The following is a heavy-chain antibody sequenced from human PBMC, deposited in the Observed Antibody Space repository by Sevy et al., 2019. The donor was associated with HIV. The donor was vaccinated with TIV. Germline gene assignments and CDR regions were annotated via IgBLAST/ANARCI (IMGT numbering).Heavy chain of an antibody. V-gene: IGHV3-23*01. CDR2: ISGGGGGT. J-gene: IGHJ2*01. CDR3: AMHYIHDIADGWYFDL. D-gene: IGHD6-13*01. Sequence: GGSLRLSCAASGFTFNNYAMSWVRQAPGKGLEGKGLEWVSTISGGGGGTYYADSVRGRFTISRDNSKNTLYLQVNSLRVEDTAVYYCAMHYIHDIADGWYFDLWGPGTLVTVSS. CDR1: GFTFNNYA.